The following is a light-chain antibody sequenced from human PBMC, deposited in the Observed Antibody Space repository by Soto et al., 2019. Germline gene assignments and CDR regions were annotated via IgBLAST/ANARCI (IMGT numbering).Light chain of an antibody. J-gene: IGKJ2*01. CDR3: QQYKSYPYP. CDR1: QSISSW. Sequence: DIQMTQSPSTLSASVGDRVTLTCRASQSISSWLAWYQQKPGQAHKLLIYKEPSLKSGLPSRFSGSGSGTEFTLTISSLQPDDFATYYCQQYKSYPYPFGQGTKLEIK. CDR2: KEP. V-gene: IGKV1-5*03.